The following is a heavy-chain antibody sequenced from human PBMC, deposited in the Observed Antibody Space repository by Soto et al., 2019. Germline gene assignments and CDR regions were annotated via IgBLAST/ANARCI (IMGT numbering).Heavy chain of an antibody. CDR3: ARKKVDSYHFYYAMDV. Sequence: SGPTLVNPTGTLTLTCTVSGFSLSSAAMGVHWIRQPPGKALEWLAHIFSIDDIGYSTSLKTRLTISTDTSGSQVVLSMTNVDPVDTATYYCARKKVDSYHFYYAMDVWGQGTTVTVS. J-gene: IGHJ6*02. V-gene: IGHV2-26*01. CDR1: GFSLSSAAMG. CDR2: IFSIDDI. D-gene: IGHD3-3*02.